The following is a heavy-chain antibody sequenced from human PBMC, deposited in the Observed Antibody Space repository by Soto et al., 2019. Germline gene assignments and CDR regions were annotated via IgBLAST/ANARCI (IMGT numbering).Heavy chain of an antibody. CDR2: ISAYNGNT. D-gene: IGHD4-17*01. Sequence: ASVKVSCKASGYTFTSYGISWVRQAPGQGLEWMGWISAYNGNTNYAQKLQGRVTMTTDTSTSTAYMELRSLRSDDTAVYYSARPTPDYGDFDYWGQGTLVTVSS. CDR3: ARPTPDYGDFDY. V-gene: IGHV1-18*01. J-gene: IGHJ4*02. CDR1: GYTFTSYG.